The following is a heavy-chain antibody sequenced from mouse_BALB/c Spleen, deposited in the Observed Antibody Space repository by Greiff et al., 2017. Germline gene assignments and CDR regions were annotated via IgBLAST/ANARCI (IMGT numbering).Heavy chain of an antibody. D-gene: IGHD1-1*01. Sequence: EVQVVESGGGLVQPGGSLKLSCAASGFTFSSYTMSWVRQTPEKRLEWVAYISNGGGSTYYPDTVKGRFTISRDNAKNTLYLQMSSLKSEDTAMYYCARHWYYYGSSPYAMDYWGQGTSVTVSS. CDR3: ARHWYYYGSSPYAMDY. V-gene: IGHV5-12-2*01. CDR1: GFTFSSYT. J-gene: IGHJ4*01. CDR2: ISNGGGST.